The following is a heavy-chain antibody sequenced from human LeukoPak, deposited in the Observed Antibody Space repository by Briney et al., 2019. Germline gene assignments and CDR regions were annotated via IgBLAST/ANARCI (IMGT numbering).Heavy chain of an antibody. V-gene: IGHV7-4-1*02. CDR3: ARAGYSGYGIKKYYYGMDV. D-gene: IGHD5-12*01. CDR2: INTNTGNP. CDR1: GYTFTSYA. J-gene: IGHJ6*02. Sequence: GASVKVSCKASGYTFTSYAMNWVRQAPGQGLEWMGWINTNTGNPTYAQGFTGRFVFSLDTSVSTAYLQISSLKAEDTAVYYCARAGYSGYGIKKYYYGMDVWGQGTTVTVSS.